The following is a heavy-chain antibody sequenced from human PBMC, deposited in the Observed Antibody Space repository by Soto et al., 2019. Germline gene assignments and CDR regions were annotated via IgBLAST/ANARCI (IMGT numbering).Heavy chain of an antibody. CDR2: VYYSGSV. V-gene: IGHV4-59*01. J-gene: IGHJ4*02. D-gene: IGHD3-9*01. CDR3: ARVTYDCFTAYSYFFDY. Sequence: PSETLSLTCTVSGDSIRPYYWTWIRQPPGKGLEWIGYVYYSGSVNYKSSLKSRVTMSVDTSKNQFSLRLNSVTAADTAVYYCARVTYDCFTAYSYFFDYWGRGTLVPVSS. CDR1: GDSIRPYY.